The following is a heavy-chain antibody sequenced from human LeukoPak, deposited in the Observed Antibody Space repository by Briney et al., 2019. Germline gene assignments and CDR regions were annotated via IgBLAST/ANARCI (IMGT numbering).Heavy chain of an antibody. J-gene: IGHJ4*02. V-gene: IGHV4-38-2*01. CDR1: GYSISSGYY. CDR2: IYHSGST. D-gene: IGHD3-10*01. Sequence: SETLSLTCAVSGYSISSGYYWGWIRQPPGKGLEWIGSIYHSGSTYYNPSLKSRVTISVDTSKTQFSLRLSSVTAADTAVYYCARANYYGSGSPSVFDYWGQGTLVTVSS. CDR3: ARANYYGSGSPSVFDY.